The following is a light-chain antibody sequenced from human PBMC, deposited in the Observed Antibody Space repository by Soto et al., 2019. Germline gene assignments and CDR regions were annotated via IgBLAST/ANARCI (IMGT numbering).Light chain of an antibody. CDR1: QSASSSY. Sequence: EIVLTQSPGTLSLSPGERATLSCRASQSASSSYLAWYQQKPGQAPRLLIYGASTRATDIPARFSGSGSGTEFTLTISSLQSEDFAIYYCQHYNKWPRGTFGQGTKVDIK. CDR2: GAS. CDR3: QHYNKWPRGT. V-gene: IGKV3-15*01. J-gene: IGKJ1*01.